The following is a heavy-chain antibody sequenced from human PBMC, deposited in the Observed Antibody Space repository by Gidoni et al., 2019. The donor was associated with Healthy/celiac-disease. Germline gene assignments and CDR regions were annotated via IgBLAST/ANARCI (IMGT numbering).Heavy chain of an antibody. V-gene: IGHV3-21*06. D-gene: IGHD3-10*01. CDR1: GFPFSSYS. Sequence: EVQLVESGGGLVKPGGSLRLSCAASGFPFSSYSMNWVRQAPGKGLEWVSSISSSSSYIYYADSVKGRFTISRDNAKNSLYLQMNSLRAEDTAVYYCARAPGFLHAFDIWGQGTMVTVSS. CDR2: ISSSSSYI. J-gene: IGHJ3*02. CDR3: ARAPGFLHAFDI.